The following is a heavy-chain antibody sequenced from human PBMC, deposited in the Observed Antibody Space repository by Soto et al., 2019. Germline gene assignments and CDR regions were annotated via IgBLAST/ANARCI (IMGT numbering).Heavy chain of an antibody. CDR1: GFTFSTYG. CDR2: ISYDGNNK. V-gene: IGHV3-30*18. D-gene: IGHD5-18*01. J-gene: IGHJ4*02. Sequence: GGSLRLSCAASGFTFSTYGMHWVRQAPGKGLEWVAVISYDGNNKYYADSVKGRFTISRDNSKNTLYLQMNSLRAEDTAVYYCAKDLDSGYIYSPPSGYWSQGTLVTVSS. CDR3: AKDLDSGYIYSPPSGY.